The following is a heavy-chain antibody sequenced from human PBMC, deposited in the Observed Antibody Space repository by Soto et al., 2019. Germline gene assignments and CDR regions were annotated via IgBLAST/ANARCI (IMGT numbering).Heavy chain of an antibody. J-gene: IGHJ4*02. Sequence: GESLKISCKGSGYTFSTYWIAWVRQMPGKGLEWMGIIYPGDSDTKYSPAFQGQVTISADKSINTAYLQWSSLKASDTAMYYCARKFAPEFFDSWGQGTLVTVSS. V-gene: IGHV5-51*01. CDR1: GYTFSTYW. CDR3: ARKFAPEFFDS. D-gene: IGHD3-10*01. CDR2: IYPGDSDT.